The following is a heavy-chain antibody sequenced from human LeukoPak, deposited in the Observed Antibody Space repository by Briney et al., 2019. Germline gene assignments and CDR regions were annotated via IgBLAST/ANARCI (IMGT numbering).Heavy chain of an antibody. Sequence: HPGGSLRLSCAASGFTFSSYAMSWVRQAPGKGLEWVSAISGSGGSTYYADSVKGRFTISRDNSKDTLYLQMNSLRAEDTAVYYCAKAVRYSSGWYRLNSKKPQYYFDYWGQGTLVTVSS. CDR3: AKAVRYSSGWYRLNSKKPQYYFDY. D-gene: IGHD6-19*01. CDR2: ISGSGGST. CDR1: GFTFSSYA. V-gene: IGHV3-23*01. J-gene: IGHJ4*02.